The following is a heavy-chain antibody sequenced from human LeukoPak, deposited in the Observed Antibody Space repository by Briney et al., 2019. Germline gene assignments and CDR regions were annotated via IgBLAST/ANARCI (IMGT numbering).Heavy chain of an antibody. CDR2: ISSSSSYI. V-gene: IGHV3-21*01. J-gene: IGHJ4*01. CDR1: GFTFSSYS. Sequence: GGSLRLSCAAPGFTFSSYSMNWVRQAPGKGLEWVSSISSSSSYIYYADSVKGRFTISRDNAKNSLYLQMNSLRAEDTAVYYCARDVQQWLRGNXDYWGXXTLXTVS. CDR3: ARDVQQWLRGNXDY. D-gene: IGHD6-19*01.